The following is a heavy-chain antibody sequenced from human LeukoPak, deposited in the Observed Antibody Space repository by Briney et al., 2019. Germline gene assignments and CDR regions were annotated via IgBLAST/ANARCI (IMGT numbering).Heavy chain of an antibody. D-gene: IGHD3-16*02. Sequence: GGSLRLSCAASGFTFSDYYMSWIRQAPGKGLEWVSYISSSGSTIYYADSVKGRFTISRDNAKNSLYLQMNSLRAEDTAVYYCACGSPIMITFGGVIAPDYWGQGTLVTVSS. CDR1: GFTFSDYY. J-gene: IGHJ4*02. CDR2: ISSSGSTI. CDR3: ACGSPIMITFGGVIAPDY. V-gene: IGHV3-11*01.